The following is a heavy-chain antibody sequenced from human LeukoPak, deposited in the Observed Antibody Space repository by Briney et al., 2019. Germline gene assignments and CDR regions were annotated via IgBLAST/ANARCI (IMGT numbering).Heavy chain of an antibody. CDR1: GYTFTSYY. CDR3: ATIVVVPAAGSSYYFDY. V-gene: IGHV1-46*01. J-gene: IGHJ4*02. Sequence: ASVKVSCKASGYTFTSYYMHWVRQAPGQGLEWMGIINPSGGSTSYAQKFQGRVAMTEDTSTDTAYMELSSLRSEDTAVYYCATIVVVPAAGSSYYFDYWGQGTLVTVSS. D-gene: IGHD2-2*01. CDR2: INPSGGST.